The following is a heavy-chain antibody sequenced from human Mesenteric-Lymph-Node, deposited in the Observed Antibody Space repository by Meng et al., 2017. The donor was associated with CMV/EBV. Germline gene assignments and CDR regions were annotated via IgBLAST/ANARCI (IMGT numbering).Heavy chain of an antibody. CDR2: IYYSGST. Sequence: SETLSLTCTVSGGSISSSCYYWGWIRQPPGKGLEWIGSIYYSGSTYYNPSLKSRVTISVDTSKNQFSLKLSSVTAADTAVYYCARDPGTKYYDFWSGRHYYYGMDVWGQGTTVTVSS. CDR3: ARDPGTKYYDFWSGRHYYYGMDV. J-gene: IGHJ6*02. CDR1: GGSISSSCYY. D-gene: IGHD3-3*01. V-gene: IGHV4-39*07.